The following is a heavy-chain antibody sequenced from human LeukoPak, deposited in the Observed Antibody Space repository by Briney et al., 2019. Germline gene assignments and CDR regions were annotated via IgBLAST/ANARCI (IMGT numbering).Heavy chain of an antibody. J-gene: IGHJ4*02. CDR3: AREGAVSGSPFDY. D-gene: IGHD3-22*01. CDR1: GGSFSGYY. CDR2: ISHSGST. Sequence: SETLSLTCAVYGGSFSGYYWSWIRQPPEKGLEWIGEISHSGSTNYNPSLKSRVTVSVDTSKNQFSLKLSSVTAADTAMYYCAREGAVSGSPFDYWGQGTLVTVSS. V-gene: IGHV4-34*01.